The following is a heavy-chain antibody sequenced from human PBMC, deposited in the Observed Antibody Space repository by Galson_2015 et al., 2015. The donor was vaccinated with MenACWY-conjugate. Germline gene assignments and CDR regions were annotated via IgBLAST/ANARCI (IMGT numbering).Heavy chain of an antibody. CDR2: ISGNT. J-gene: IGHJ6*02. V-gene: IGHV3-23*01. CDR3: AKWSGYGDF. CDR1: GFTFRSNG. Sequence: LRLSCAASGFTFRSNGMSWVRQAPGKGLEWVSGISGNTFYADSVKGRFTISRDNSKNTVYLQMNSLRAEDTAVYYCAKWSGYGDFWGQGTAVTVSS. D-gene: IGHD3-10*01.